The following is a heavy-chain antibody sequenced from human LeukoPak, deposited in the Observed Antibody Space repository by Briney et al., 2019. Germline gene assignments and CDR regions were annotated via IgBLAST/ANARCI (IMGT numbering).Heavy chain of an antibody. CDR1: GGSISSYY. Sequence: SETLSLTCTVSGGSISSYYWSWIRQPPGKGLEWIGYIYYSGSTNYNPSLKSRVTISVDTSKNQFSLKLSSVTAADTAVYYCARASCSSTSCSIFEDAFDIWGQGTMVTVSS. V-gene: IGHV4-59*01. D-gene: IGHD2-2*01. CDR3: ARASCSSTSCSIFEDAFDI. J-gene: IGHJ3*02. CDR2: IYYSGST.